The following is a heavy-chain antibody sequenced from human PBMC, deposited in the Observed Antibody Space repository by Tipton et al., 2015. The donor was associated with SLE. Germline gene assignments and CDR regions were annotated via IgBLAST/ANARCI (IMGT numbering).Heavy chain of an antibody. CDR3: ARARDEVPAAFFDY. Sequence: SLRLSCAASGFTVSSNYMSWVRQAPGKGLEWVSVIYSGGSTYYADSVKGRFTISRDNSKNTLYLQMNSLRAEDTAVYYCARARDEVPAAFFDYWSQGTLVTVSS. CDR2: IYSGGST. D-gene: IGHD2-2*01. J-gene: IGHJ4*02. CDR1: GFTVSSNY. V-gene: IGHV3-66*02.